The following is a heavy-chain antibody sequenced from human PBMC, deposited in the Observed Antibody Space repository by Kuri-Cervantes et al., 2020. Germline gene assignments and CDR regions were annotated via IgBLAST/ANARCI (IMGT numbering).Heavy chain of an antibody. CDR1: GGSISSYY. CDR2: FCTSGST. D-gene: IGHD3-10*01. J-gene: IGHJ4*02. CDR3: ARLRLWFSGSDY. V-gene: IGHV4-4*07. Sequence: GSLRLSCTVSGGSISSYYWSWIRQPAGKGLEWIGHFCTSGSTNYSPSLKSRVTISEDRSKNQCSLRLSSVTAADTAVYYCARLRLWFSGSDYWGQGTLVTVSS.